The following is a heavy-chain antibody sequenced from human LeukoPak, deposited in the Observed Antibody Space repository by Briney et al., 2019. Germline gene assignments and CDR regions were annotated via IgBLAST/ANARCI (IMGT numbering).Heavy chain of an antibody. CDR1: GFTFSSYG. CDR2: ISGSGGST. CDR3: ARRGRDIVATMGAFDI. D-gene: IGHD5-12*01. J-gene: IGHJ3*02. Sequence: GGSLRLSCAASGFTFSSYGMSWVRQAPGKGLEWVSAISGSGGSTYYADSVKGRFTISRDNSKNTLYLQMNSLRAEDTAVYYCARRGRDIVATMGAFDIWGQGTMVTVSS. V-gene: IGHV3-23*01.